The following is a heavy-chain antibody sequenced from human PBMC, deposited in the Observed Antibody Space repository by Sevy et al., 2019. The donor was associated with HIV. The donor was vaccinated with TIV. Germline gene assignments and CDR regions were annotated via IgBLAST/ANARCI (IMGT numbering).Heavy chain of an antibody. Sequence: SETLSLTCTVSGGSISSYYWSWIRQPAGKGLEWIGRIYTSGSTNYNPSLKSRVTMSVDTSKNQFSLKLSSVTAADTAVYYCARDQTITFGGDHYFDYWGQGTLVTVSS. V-gene: IGHV4-4*07. D-gene: IGHD3-16*01. CDR2: IYTSGST. CDR1: GGSISSYY. CDR3: ARDQTITFGGDHYFDY. J-gene: IGHJ4*02.